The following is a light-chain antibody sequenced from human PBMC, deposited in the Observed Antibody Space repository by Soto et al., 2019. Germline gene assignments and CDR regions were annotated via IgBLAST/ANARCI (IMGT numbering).Light chain of an antibody. J-gene: IGKJ4*01. CDR1: QSISSN. CDR3: QQYNNWPRAT. V-gene: IGKV3-15*01. CDR2: RTS. Sequence: VITQSPATLSVSPGARATLSCRASQSISSNLAWYQQKPGQAPRLLMFRTSSRATGFPARFSGSASGTEFNLTISRLQSEDFGSYYGQQYNNWPRATFGGGTKVDIK.